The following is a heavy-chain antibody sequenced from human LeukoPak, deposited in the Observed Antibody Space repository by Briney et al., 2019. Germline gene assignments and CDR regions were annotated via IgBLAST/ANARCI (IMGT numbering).Heavy chain of an antibody. D-gene: IGHD3-9*01. J-gene: IGHJ4*02. V-gene: IGHV4-39*01. CDR1: GFSINSNSHH. Sequence: SETLSLTCSASGFSINSNSHHWDRIRQAPGKGLEWIVNIYYSGTTSYHPSLKSRATISVDTSKNQFSLRLSSVTAADTAVYYCARRGDILPDYAFDYWGQGTLVTVSS. CDR3: ARRGDILPDYAFDY. CDR2: IYYSGTT.